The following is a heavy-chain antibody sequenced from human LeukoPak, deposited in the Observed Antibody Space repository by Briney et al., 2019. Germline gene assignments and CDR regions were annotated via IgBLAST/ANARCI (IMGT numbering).Heavy chain of an antibody. D-gene: IGHD7-27*01. Sequence: ASVKVSCKASGYTFTINHIHWVRQAPGQGLEWMGVINPSGDSTTYAQNFQGRVTMTRSASINTAYMELSNLRSEDTAVYYCARAPRSWGFDYWGQGTLVTVSS. J-gene: IGHJ4*02. CDR3: ARAPRSWGFDY. V-gene: IGHV1-46*01. CDR2: INPSGDST. CDR1: GYTFTINH.